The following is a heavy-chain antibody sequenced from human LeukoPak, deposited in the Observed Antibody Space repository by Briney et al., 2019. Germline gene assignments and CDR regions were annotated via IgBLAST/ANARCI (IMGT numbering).Heavy chain of an antibody. J-gene: IGHJ5*02. Sequence: ASVKVSCKASGYTFTSYDINWVRQATGQGLEWMGWLSAHNGNTKYAQKLQGRVTMTTDTSTSTAYMELRSLRSDDTAVYYCARGGSNSGVGWFDPWGQGTLVTVSS. D-gene: IGHD6-13*01. CDR1: GYTFTSYD. CDR3: ARGGSNSGVGWFDP. V-gene: IGHV1-18*01. CDR2: LSAHNGNT.